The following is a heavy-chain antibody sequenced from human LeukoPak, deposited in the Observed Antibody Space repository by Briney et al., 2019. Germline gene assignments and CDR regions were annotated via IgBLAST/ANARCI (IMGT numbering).Heavy chain of an antibody. V-gene: IGHV1-18*01. D-gene: IGHD3-16*01. Sequence: ASVNVSFKASGYTFTVYGISWVRQAPGQGLEWMGWISAYNGNTNYAQKLQDRGTMTTDTSTNKAYLELRSRRSDGAAAVYCSPLTQGVEYYYYMDVWGKGTTVTVSS. CDR1: GYTFTVYG. CDR2: ISAYNGNT. CDR3: SPLTQGVEYYYYMDV. J-gene: IGHJ6*03.